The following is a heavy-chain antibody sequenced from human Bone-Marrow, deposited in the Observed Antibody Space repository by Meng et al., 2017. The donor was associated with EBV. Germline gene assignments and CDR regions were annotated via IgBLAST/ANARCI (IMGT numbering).Heavy chain of an antibody. Sequence: HVEETGPGPARSWATRSLTCAVSGASISSGYWWTWVRQPPGKGLEWIEEVSHSGSTNYNPSLKSRVTISLDKSENQFFLKVTSVTAADTAVYYCAASPGWWRLDYWGQGTLVTVSS. J-gene: IGHJ4*02. CDR3: AASPGWWRLDY. CDR1: GASISSGYW. CDR2: VSHSGST. V-gene: IGHV4-4*02. D-gene: IGHD6-19*01.